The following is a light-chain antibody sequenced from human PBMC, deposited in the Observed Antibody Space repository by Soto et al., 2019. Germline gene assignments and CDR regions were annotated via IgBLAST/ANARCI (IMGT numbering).Light chain of an antibody. CDR3: CSYAGRSTLV. V-gene: IGLV2-23*02. CDR2: EVS. J-gene: IGLJ2*01. CDR1: SSDVGSYNL. Sequence: QSALTQPASVSGSPGQSITISCTGTSSDVGSYNLVSWYQQHPGKEPKLMIYEVSKRHSGVSNRFSGSKSGNTASLTSSGLPSEDWAEYYCCSYAGRSTLVCGGGTQLNVL.